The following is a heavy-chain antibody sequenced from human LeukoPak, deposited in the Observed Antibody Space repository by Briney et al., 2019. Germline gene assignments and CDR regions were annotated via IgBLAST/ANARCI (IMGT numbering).Heavy chain of an antibody. Sequence: GGSLRLSCAASGFTFSSYSMNWVRQAPGKGLEWVSSISSSSSYIYYADSVKGRFTISRDNAKNSLYLQMNSLRAEDTALYYCAKDLSYGMVRGAQIDYWGQGTLVTVSS. J-gene: IGHJ4*02. CDR2: ISSSSSYI. CDR3: AKDLSYGMVRGAQIDY. D-gene: IGHD3-10*01. CDR1: GFTFSSYS. V-gene: IGHV3-21*04.